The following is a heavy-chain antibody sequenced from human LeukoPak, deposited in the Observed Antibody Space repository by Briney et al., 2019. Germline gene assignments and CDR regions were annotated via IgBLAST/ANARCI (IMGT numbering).Heavy chain of an antibody. CDR2: ISYDGSYK. Sequence: PGGSLRLSCAASEFTFSTYGMHWVRQAPGKGLEWVAVISYDGSYKFYADSVKGRFTISRDNSKSTLYLQMNSLRAEDTAVYYCAKDRYSGLNTIDYWGQGTLVTVS. CDR1: EFTFSTYG. D-gene: IGHD6-13*01. V-gene: IGHV3-30*18. CDR3: AKDRYSGLNTIDY. J-gene: IGHJ4*02.